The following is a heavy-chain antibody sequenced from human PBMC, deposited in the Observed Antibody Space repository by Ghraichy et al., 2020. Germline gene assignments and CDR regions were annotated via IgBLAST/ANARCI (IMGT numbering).Heavy chain of an antibody. Sequence: GGSLRLSCAASGFTFSSYAMSWVRQAPGKGLEWVSVISGSAGITYYADSVKGRFTISRDNSESTLYLQMNSLRAEDTAVYYCAKVQEWELRSAFDIWGQGTMVTVSS. CDR3: AKVQEWELRSAFDI. J-gene: IGHJ3*02. V-gene: IGHV3-23*01. CDR1: GFTFSSYA. D-gene: IGHD1-26*01. CDR2: ISGSAGIT.